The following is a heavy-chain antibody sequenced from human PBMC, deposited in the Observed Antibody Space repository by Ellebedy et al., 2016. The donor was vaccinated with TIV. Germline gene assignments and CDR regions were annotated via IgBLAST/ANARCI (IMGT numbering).Heavy chain of an antibody. CDR3: SREVVLVVYAYFFGN. D-gene: IGHD2-8*01. CDR2: IRSKAFGGTT. J-gene: IGHJ4*02. CDR1: GFTFGNYA. Sequence: GGSLRLXXTASGFTFGNYAVSWFRQAPGKGLEWVGLIRSKAFGGTTEYAASVRGRFTISRDDSKSLAYLELNSLKTEDTAVYYCSREVVLVVYAYFFGNWGQGTLVTASS. V-gene: IGHV3-49*03.